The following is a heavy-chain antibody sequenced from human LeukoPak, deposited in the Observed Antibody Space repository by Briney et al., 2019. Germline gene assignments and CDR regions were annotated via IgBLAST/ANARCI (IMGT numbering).Heavy chain of an antibody. D-gene: IGHD3-22*01. Sequence: PSETLSLTCTVSGGSVSSGSYYWSWIRQPPGKGLEWIGYIYYSGSTNYNPSLKSRVTISVDTSKNQFSLKLSSVTAADTAVYYCARSNYYDSSGYGSVGAFDIWGQGTMVTVSS. CDR3: ARSNYYDSSGYGSVGAFDI. CDR1: GGSVSSGSYY. J-gene: IGHJ3*02. CDR2: IYYSGST. V-gene: IGHV4-61*01.